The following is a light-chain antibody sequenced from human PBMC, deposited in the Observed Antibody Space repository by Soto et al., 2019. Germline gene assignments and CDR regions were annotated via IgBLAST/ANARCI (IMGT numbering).Light chain of an antibody. J-gene: IGLJ2*01. V-gene: IGLV1-44*01. CDR3: AAWDDGLTGVI. Sequence: QSVLTQPPSASGTPGQRVTISCSGSSSNVGSNTVNWYQRLAGTAPKLLIYSNEQRPSGVPDRFSGSKSGTSASLAISGLQSDDEAVYSCAAWDDGLTGVIFGGGTKLTVL. CDR2: SNE. CDR1: SSNVGSNT.